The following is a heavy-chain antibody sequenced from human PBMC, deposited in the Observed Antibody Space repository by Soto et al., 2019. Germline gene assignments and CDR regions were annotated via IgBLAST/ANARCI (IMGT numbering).Heavy chain of an antibody. J-gene: IGHJ6*02. CDR2: ISRSSSTI. CDR3: ARRIHCGGDCYGMDV. D-gene: IGHD2-21*01. CDR1: GFTFSSYS. Sequence: TGGSLRLSCAASGFTFSSYSMNWVRQAPEKGLEWVSFISRSSSTIYYADSVKGRFTISRDNAQNSLYLQMNSLRDEDTAVYYCARRIHCGGDCYGMDVWGQGTTVTV. V-gene: IGHV3-48*02.